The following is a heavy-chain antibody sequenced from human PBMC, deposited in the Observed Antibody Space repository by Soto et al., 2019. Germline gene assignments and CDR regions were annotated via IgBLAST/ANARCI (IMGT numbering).Heavy chain of an antibody. V-gene: IGHV3-23*01. CDR2: ISGSGGST. D-gene: IGHD1-1*01. CDR1: GFTFSSNG. CDR3: ARAMSAGI. Sequence: EVQVLESGGGLEQPGGSLRLSCEASGFTFSSNGMSWVRQAPGKGLQWVSAISGSGGSTYYADCVKGRFIISRDNSKNTVYLQMNSLRAEDTAVYYCARAMSAGIWGQGTMVTVSS. J-gene: IGHJ3*02.